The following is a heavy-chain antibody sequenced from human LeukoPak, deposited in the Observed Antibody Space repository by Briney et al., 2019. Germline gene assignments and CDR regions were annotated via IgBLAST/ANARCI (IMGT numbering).Heavy chain of an antibody. J-gene: IGHJ3*02. D-gene: IGHD1-26*01. Sequence: PGGSLRLSCAASGFTLSSYSMNWVRQAPGKGLEWVSYISTTTFTIYYADSVKGRFTISRDDAKNSLYLQMSSLRDEDTAVYFCARDRGSFKRGDAFDIWGQGTMVTVSS. CDR2: ISTTTFTI. V-gene: IGHV3-48*02. CDR3: ARDRGSFKRGDAFDI. CDR1: GFTLSSYS.